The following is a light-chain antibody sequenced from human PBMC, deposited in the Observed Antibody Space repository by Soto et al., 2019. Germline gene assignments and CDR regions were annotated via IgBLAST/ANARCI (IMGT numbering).Light chain of an antibody. CDR3: SSHSATSPYV. CDR1: SSNIGAGYD. V-gene: IGLV1-40*01. J-gene: IGLJ1*01. Sequence: QSVLTQPPSVSGAPGQTITISCTGSSSNIGAGYDVHWYQQQPGKAPKLIIYEVSHRPSGISNRFSGSKSGNTASLTISGLHVEDEADYYCSSHSATSPYVFGTGTKLTVL. CDR2: EVS.